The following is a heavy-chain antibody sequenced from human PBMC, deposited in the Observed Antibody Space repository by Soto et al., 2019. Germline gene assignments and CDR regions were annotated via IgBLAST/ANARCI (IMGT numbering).Heavy chain of an antibody. CDR2: IYHSGST. CDR1: GASVSSPNYY. D-gene: IGHD3-3*01. Sequence: SETLSLTCAVSGASVSSPNYYWGWIRQPPGKGLEWIGYIYHSGSTHYNPSLKSRVTVSLDTSKNQFSLKLSSVTAADTAVFYCASFWLTDYHFDYWGQGTLVTVAS. CDR3: ASFWLTDYHFDY. V-gene: IGHV4-61*01. J-gene: IGHJ4*02.